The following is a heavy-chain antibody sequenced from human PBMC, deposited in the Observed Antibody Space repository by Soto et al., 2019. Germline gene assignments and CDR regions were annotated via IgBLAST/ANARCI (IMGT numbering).Heavy chain of an antibody. D-gene: IGHD1-26*01. CDR2: IYYSGST. CDR3: ARHRSGSYSRSGWFDP. CDR1: GGSISSSSYY. J-gene: IGHJ5*02. V-gene: IGHV4-39*01. Sequence: SETLSLTYTVSGGSISSSSYYWGWIRQPPGKGLEWIGSIYYSGSTYYNPSLKSRVTISVDTSKNQFSLKLSSVTAADTAVYYCARHRSGSYSRSGWFDPWGQGTLVTVSS.